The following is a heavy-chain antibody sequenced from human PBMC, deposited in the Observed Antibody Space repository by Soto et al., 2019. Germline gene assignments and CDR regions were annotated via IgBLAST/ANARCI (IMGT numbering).Heavy chain of an antibody. V-gene: IGHV1-2*04. CDR3: AREERATEPNKYYFDY. J-gene: IGHJ4*02. CDR2: INPNSGGT. Sequence: ASVKVSCKASGYTFTGYYMHWVRQAPGQGLEWMGWINPNSGGTNYAQKFQGWVTMTRDTSISTAYMELSRLRSDDTAVYYCAREERATEPNKYYFDYWGQGTLVTVYS. CDR1: GYTFTGYY. D-gene: IGHD1-26*01.